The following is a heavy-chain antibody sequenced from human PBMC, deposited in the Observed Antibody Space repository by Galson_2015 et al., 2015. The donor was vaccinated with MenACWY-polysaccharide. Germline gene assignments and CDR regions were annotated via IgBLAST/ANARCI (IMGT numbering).Heavy chain of an antibody. J-gene: IGHJ5*02. CDR1: GYTFTSYE. Sequence: VKVSCKASGYTFTSYEINWVRQATGQGLEWMGWMNPNNGDTGFAQKFQGRVTMTRDTSISTAYMELSSLRSEDAAVYYCVRDPYPGTRYNWFDPWGQGTLVTVSS. CDR3: VRDPYPGTRYNWFDP. V-gene: IGHV1-8*01. CDR2: MNPNNGDT. D-gene: IGHD1-1*01.